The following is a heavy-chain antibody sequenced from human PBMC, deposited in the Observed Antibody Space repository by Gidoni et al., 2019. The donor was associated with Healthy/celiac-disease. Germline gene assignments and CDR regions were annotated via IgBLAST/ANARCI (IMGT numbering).Heavy chain of an antibody. CDR2: IYYSGST. V-gene: IGHV4-39*01. J-gene: IGHJ4*02. Sequence: QLQLQESGPGLVKPSETLSLTCTVSGGSISSSSYYWGWIRQPPGKGLEWIGSIYYSGSTYYNPSLKSRVTISVDTSKNQFSLKLSSVTAADTAVYYCARTNDYVDYDPTYYFDYWGQGTLVTVSS. CDR1: GGSISSSSYY. D-gene: IGHD4-17*01. CDR3: ARTNDYVDYDPTYYFDY.